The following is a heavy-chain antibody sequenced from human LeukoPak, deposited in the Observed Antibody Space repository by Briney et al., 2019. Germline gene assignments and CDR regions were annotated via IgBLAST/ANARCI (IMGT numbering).Heavy chain of an antibody. V-gene: IGHV3-48*02. CDR2: ISSSSSTL. Sequence: GGSLGLSCAASGFTLSSYGMNWVRQAPGKGLEWVSYISSSSSTLYYADSVKGRFTISRDNAKNSLYLQMNSLRDEDTAVYYCARVGWGRYGVDFDNWGQGTLVTVSS. D-gene: IGHD3-16*01. J-gene: IGHJ4*02. CDR3: ARVGWGRYGVDFDN. CDR1: GFTLSSYG.